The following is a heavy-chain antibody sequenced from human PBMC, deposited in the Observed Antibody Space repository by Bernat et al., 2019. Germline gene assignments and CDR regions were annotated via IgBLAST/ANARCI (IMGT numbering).Heavy chain of an antibody. CDR2: IYYSGST. Sequence: QVHLQESGPGLVRPSQTLSLTCAVFGDSISSGDHYWSWIRQPPGKGLEWIGFIYYSGSTYYNPSLKSRVVISVDTSKNQLSLILTSVTAADTAVYYCAKGRIYCSSTSCYALYYYYYYMDVWGKGTTVTVSS. D-gene: IGHD2-2*01. J-gene: IGHJ6*03. CDR3: AKGRIYCSSTSCYALYYYYYYMDV. V-gene: IGHV4-30-4*01. CDR1: GDSISSGDHY.